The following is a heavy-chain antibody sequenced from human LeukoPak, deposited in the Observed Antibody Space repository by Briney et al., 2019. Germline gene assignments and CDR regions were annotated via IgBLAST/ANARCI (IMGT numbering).Heavy chain of an antibody. CDR3: ARGGRYHIY. J-gene: IGHJ4*02. V-gene: IGHV3-7*01. Sequence: GGSLRLSCAASGFIFSTYWMTLVRQAPGKGLEWVANIKPDGSEKYYVDSVKGRFTISRDNAKNSLYLQMNSLRAEDTAVYYCARGGRYHIYWGQGTLVTVSS. CDR2: IKPDGSEK. CDR1: GFIFSTYW. D-gene: IGHD1-26*01.